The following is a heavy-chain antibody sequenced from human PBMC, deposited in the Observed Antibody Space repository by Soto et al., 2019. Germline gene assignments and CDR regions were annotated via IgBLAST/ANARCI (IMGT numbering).Heavy chain of an antibody. CDR1: GGSFSGYY. CDR3: ARRTRWNDGGYYEYRMDV. J-gene: IGHJ6*02. V-gene: IGHV4-34*01. Sequence: PSETLSLTCAVYGGSFSGYYWSWIRQPPGKGLEWIGEINHSGSTNYNPSLKSRVTISVDTSKNQFSLKLTSADSATYYCARRTRWNDGGYYEYRMDVWGQGTTVTVSS. D-gene: IGHD1-1*01. CDR2: INHSGST.